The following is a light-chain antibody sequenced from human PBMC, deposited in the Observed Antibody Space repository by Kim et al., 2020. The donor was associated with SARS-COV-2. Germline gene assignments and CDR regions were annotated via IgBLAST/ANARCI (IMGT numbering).Light chain of an antibody. CDR1: QSVLYSSNNKNY. J-gene: IGKJ4*01. Sequence: ATINCKSSQSVLYSSNNKNYLAWYQQKPGQPPKLLIYWACTRESGVPDRFSGSGSGTDFTLTISSLQAEDVAVYYCQQYYSTPPTFGGGTKVDIK. CDR3: QQYYSTPPT. CDR2: WAC. V-gene: IGKV4-1*01.